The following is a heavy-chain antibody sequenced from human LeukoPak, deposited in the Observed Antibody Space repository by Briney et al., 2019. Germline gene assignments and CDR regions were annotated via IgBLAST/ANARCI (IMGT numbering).Heavy chain of an antibody. CDR1: GGSISSHY. CDR3: ARDQGPGRDNWFDR. Sequence: PSETLSLTRTVSGGSISSHYWSWIRQPPGKGLEWIGYIYYSGSTNYNPSLKSRVTISVDTSKNQFSPKLSSVTAADTAVYYCARDQGPGRDNWFDRWGQGTLVTVSS. J-gene: IGHJ5*02. V-gene: IGHV4-59*11. CDR2: IYYSGST.